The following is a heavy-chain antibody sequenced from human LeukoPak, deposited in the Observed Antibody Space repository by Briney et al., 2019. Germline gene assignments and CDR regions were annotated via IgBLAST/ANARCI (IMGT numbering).Heavy chain of an antibody. CDR2: IYYSGST. D-gene: IGHD6-13*01. V-gene: IGHV4-59*08. CDR3: ARHERYSGSTLDY. CDR1: GGSISSYY. Sequence: SETLSLTCTVSGGSISSYYWSWIRQPPGKGLEWIGYIYYSGSTNYNPSLKSRVTISVDTSKNQFSLKLSSVTAADTAVYYCARHERYSGSTLDYWGQGTLVTVSS. J-gene: IGHJ4*02.